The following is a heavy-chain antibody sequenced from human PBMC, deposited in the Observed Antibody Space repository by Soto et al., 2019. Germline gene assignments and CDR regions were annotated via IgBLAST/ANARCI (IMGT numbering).Heavy chain of an antibody. CDR1: GFTFSSYG. V-gene: IGHV3-30*18. Sequence: LRLSCAASGFTFSSYGMHWVRQAPGKGLEWVAVISYDGSNKYYADSVKGRFTISRDNSKNTLYLQMNSLRAEDTAVYYCAKAEAAYSGSYWGYFDYWGQGTLVTVSS. CDR2: ISYDGSNK. CDR3: AKAEAAYSGSYWGYFDY. D-gene: IGHD1-26*01. J-gene: IGHJ4*02.